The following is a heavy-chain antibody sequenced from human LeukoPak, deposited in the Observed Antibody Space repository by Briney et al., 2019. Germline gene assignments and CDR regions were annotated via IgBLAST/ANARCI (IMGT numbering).Heavy chain of an antibody. J-gene: IGHJ4*02. CDR3: ARDPGPDIVVVPDY. CDR2: ISSSSSYI. V-gene: IGHV3-21*01. D-gene: IGHD2-2*01. Sequence: PGGSLRLSCAASGFTFSSYSMNWVRQAPGKGLEWVSSISSSSSYIYYADSVKGRFTISRDNAKNSLYLQMNSLRAEDTAVYYCARDPGPDIVVVPDYWGQGTLVTVSS. CDR1: GFTFSSYS.